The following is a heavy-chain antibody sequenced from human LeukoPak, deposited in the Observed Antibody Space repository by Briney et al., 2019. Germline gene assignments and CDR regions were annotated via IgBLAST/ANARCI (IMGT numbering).Heavy chain of an antibody. D-gene: IGHD2-15*01. CDR2: ISGSGGST. CDR3: AKDGTPGDY. CDR1: GFSFSSSG. J-gene: IGHJ4*02. Sequence: GGSLRLSCAASGFSFSSSGMSWVRQAPGMGLEWVSAISGSGGSTYYADSVKGRFTISRDNSKNTLYLQMSGLRADDTALYYCAKDGTPGDYWRQGTRVTVSS. V-gene: IGHV3-23*01.